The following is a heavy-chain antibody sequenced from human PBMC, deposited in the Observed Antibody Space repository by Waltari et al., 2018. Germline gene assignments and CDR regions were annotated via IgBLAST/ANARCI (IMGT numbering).Heavy chain of an antibody. V-gene: IGHV3-7*01. J-gene: IGHJ3*02. CDR1: GFTFSSYW. D-gene: IGHD4-17*01. CDR2: IKQDGSEK. CDR3: ASFLYGDYLSDAFDI. Sequence: EVQLVESGGGLVQPGGSLRLSCAASGFTFSSYWMSWVRQAPGKGLEWVANIKQDGSEKYYVDSVKGQFTISRDNAKNSLYLQMNSLRAEDTAVYYCASFLYGDYLSDAFDIWGQGTMVTVSS.